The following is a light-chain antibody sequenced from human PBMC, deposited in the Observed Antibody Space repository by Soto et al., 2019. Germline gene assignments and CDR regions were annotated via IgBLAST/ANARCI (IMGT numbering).Light chain of an antibody. CDR1: SSDVGGYNY. V-gene: IGLV2-11*01. J-gene: IGLJ3*02. CDR2: DVT. Sequence: QSVLTQPRSVSGSPGQSVTISCTGTSSDVGGYNYVSWYHQYPGKAPKLIIYDVTKRPSGVPDRFSGSKSGNTASLTISGLQAEDEADYYCCSYAGTYTLWVFGGGTKVTVV. CDR3: CSYAGTYTLWV.